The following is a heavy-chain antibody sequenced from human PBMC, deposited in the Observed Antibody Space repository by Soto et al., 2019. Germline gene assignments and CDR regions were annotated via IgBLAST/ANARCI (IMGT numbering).Heavy chain of an antibody. V-gene: IGHV3-23*01. CDR1: GFTFSSYA. D-gene: IGHD2-2*02. Sequence: EVQLLESGGGLVQPGGSLRLSCAASGFTFSSYAMSWVRQAPGKGLEWVSAISGSGGSTYYADSVKGRFTISRDNSKNTLYLQMNSLRAEDTAVYYCAKDHGIVVVPAAIGYSGYAYDAFDIWGQGTMVTVSS. CDR3: AKDHGIVVVPAAIGYSGYAYDAFDI. J-gene: IGHJ3*02. CDR2: ISGSGGST.